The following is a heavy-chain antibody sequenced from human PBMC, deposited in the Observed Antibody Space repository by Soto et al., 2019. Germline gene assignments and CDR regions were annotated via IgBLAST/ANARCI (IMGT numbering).Heavy chain of an antibody. CDR1: GCHISSYY. CDR2: IYYSGST. D-gene: IGHD2-21*02. J-gene: IGHJ4*02. Sequence: SETQSLTSTVSGCHISSYYWSWIRQPPGKGLEWIGYIYYSGSTNYNPSLKSRVTISVDTSKNQFSLKLSSVTAADTAVYYCARHSPYCGGDCYSYDYWGQGTLVTVSS. V-gene: IGHV4-59*08. CDR3: ARHSPYCGGDCYSYDY.